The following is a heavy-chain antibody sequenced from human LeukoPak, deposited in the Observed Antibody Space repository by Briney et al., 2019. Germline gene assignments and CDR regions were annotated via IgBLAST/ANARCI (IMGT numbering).Heavy chain of an antibody. CDR3: ARDLFFGVVIGEPAFDY. Sequence: GASVKVSCKASGYTFTNYAINWMRQAPGQGLEWMGWITTSTGNPTYAQGFTGRFVFSLDTSVSTAYLQISSLKAEDTAVYYCARDLFFGVVIGEPAFDYWGQGTLVTVSS. CDR1: GYTFTNYA. V-gene: IGHV7-4-1*02. J-gene: IGHJ4*02. CDR2: ITTSTGNP. D-gene: IGHD3-3*01.